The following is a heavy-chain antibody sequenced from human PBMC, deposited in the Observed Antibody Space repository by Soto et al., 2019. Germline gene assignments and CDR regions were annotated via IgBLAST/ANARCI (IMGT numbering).Heavy chain of an antibody. J-gene: IGHJ4*02. CDR1: GGTFSSYA. V-gene: IGHV1-69*13. CDR2: IIPIFGTA. CDR3: ARGPGHQETYYYDSSGYYYFDY. Sequence: SVKVSCKTSGGTFSSYAISWVRQAPVQGLEWMGGIIPIFGTANYAQKFQGRVTITADESTSTAYMELSSLRSEDTAVYYCARGPGHQETYYYDSSGYYYFDYWGQGTLVTVSS. D-gene: IGHD3-22*01.